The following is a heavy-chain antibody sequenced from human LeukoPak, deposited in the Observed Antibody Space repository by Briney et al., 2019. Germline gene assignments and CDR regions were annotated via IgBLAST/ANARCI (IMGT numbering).Heavy chain of an antibody. CDR1: RGSFSGYY. CDR2: INHSGST. V-gene: IGHV4-34*01. CDR3: ASSIVGAPPYYFDY. D-gene: IGHD1-26*01. J-gene: IGHJ4*02. Sequence: SETLSLTCAVYRGSFSGYYWSWIRQPPGKGLEWIGEINHSGSTNYNPSLKSRVTISVDTSKNQFSLKLSSVTAADTAVYYCASSIVGAPPYYFDYWGQGTLVTVSS.